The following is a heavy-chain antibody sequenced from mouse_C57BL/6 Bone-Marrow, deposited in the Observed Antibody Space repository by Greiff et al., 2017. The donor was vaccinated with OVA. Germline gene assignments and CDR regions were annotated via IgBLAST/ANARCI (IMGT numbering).Heavy chain of an antibody. CDR1: GYAFSSYW. CDR3: ARQLRSPFAY. J-gene: IGHJ3*01. CDR2: IYPGDGDT. Sequence: QVQLKESGAELVKPGASVKISCKASGYAFSSYWMNWVKQRPGKGLEWIGQIYPGDGDTNYNGKFKGKATLTADKSSSTAYMQLSSLTSEDSAVYFCARQLRSPFAYWGQGTLVTVSA. D-gene: IGHD3-2*02. V-gene: IGHV1-80*01.